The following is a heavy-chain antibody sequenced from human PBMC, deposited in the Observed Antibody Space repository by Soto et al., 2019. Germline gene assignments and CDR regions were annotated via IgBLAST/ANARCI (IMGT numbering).Heavy chain of an antibody. V-gene: IGHV3-21*01. CDR1: AFTFGSYA. CDR2: ISSTSSSI. D-gene: IGHD5-18*01. J-gene: IGHJ6*02. CDR3: ARSGWLQNYYYGMDV. Sequence: EVQLLESGGGLVQPGGSLRLSCAASAFTFGSYAMSWVRQAPGKGLEWVSSISSTSSSIYYADSLKGRFTISRDNAKNSLYLQMNSLRAEDTAVYYCARSGWLQNYYYGMDVWGQGTTVTVSS.